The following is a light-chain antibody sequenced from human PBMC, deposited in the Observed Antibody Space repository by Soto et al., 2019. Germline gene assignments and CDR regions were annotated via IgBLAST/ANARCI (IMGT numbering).Light chain of an antibody. CDR3: HRYNSVPLT. CDR2: AAS. V-gene: IGKV1-27*01. Sequence: DIEMTQSPSSLSASLGDTVTITCRASQGIGNFLAWYQQKPGDVPKLLIYAASTVQSGGPSRFSGSGSGTDFTLTISSLQPEDVATYFCHRYNSVPLTSGGGTKVDIK. CDR1: QGIGNF. J-gene: IGKJ4*01.